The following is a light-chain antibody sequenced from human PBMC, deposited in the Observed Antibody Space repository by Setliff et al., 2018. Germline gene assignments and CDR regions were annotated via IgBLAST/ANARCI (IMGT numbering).Light chain of an antibody. CDR2: EVT. V-gene: IGLV2-14*01. J-gene: IGLJ1*01. CDR3: SSHTSSSKYV. CDR1: SSDVGTYNY. Sequence: QSALTQPASVSGSPGQSITISCTGTSSDVGTYNYVSWYQQCPGKAPKLIIYEVTNRPSGISDRFSGSKSGNTASLTISGLQTEDEADYYCSSHTSSSKYVFGSGTKVTVL.